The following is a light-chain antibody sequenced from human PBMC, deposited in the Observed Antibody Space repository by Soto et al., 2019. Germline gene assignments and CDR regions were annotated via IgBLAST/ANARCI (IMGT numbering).Light chain of an antibody. Sequence: QSVLAQPPSASGTPGQRVTISCSGSSSNIGDNDVFWYQQFPGTAPKLLTYTDNQRPSGVPDRFSDSKSGTSASLAISGLRPEDEADYYCAAWDDSLRDVVFGAATKLTVL. CDR3: AAWDDSLRDVV. CDR2: TDN. CDR1: SSNIGDND. J-gene: IGLJ2*01. V-gene: IGLV1-47*02.